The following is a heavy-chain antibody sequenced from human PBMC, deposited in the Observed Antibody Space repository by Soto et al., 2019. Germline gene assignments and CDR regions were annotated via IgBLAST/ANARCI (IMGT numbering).Heavy chain of an antibody. V-gene: IGHV2-5*02. Sequence: QITLKESGPTLVRPTQTLTLTCTFSGFSLTTSGVGVGWIRKPPGEALEWVAGIYWDDDKRYSSSLKSRLTITKDTSKNQVVLTMTNMDPVDTAKYYCAHHPYYGLGSYSFDYWGQGTLVTVSS. CDR3: AHHPYYGLGSYSFDY. D-gene: IGHD3-10*01. CDR2: IYWDDDK. CDR1: GFSLTTSGVG. J-gene: IGHJ4*02.